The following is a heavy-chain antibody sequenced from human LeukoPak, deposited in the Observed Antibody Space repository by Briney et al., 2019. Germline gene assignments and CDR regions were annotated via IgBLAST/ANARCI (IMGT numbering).Heavy chain of an antibody. CDR1: GYPFSSYS. CDR2: ISVSGGVR. D-gene: IGHD2/OR15-2a*01. Sequence: GGSLRLSCVASGYPFSSYSMNWIRQAPGKGLEWVSYISVSGGVRSYADSVKGRFTISRDDARNSLYLQMSSLKDEDTAVYYRARDRGYFYDQLDYWGQGTLVTVSS. J-gene: IGHJ4*02. V-gene: IGHV3-48*02. CDR3: ARDRGYFYDQLDY.